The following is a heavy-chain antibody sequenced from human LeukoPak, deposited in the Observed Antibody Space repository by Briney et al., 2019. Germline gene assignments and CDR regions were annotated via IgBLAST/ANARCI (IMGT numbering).Heavy chain of an antibody. CDR2: INHNGNVN. J-gene: IGHJ5*02. Sequence: GGSLRLSCAASGFTFSSYWMNWARQAPGKGLEWVASINHNGNVNYYVDSVKGRFTISRDNAKNSLYLQMSNLRAEDTAVYYCARAGGPPTAMGFDPWGQGSLVSVST. CDR3: ARAGGPPTAMGFDP. D-gene: IGHD2-2*01. CDR1: GFTFSSYW. V-gene: IGHV3-7*03.